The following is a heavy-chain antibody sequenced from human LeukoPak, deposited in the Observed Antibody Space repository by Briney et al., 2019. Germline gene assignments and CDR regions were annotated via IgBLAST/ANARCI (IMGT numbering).Heavy chain of an antibody. CDR2: INPDSGDT. J-gene: IGHJ3*02. CDR3: ARERESDDYYDHAFDI. D-gene: IGHD3-22*01. CDR1: GYTFTGYY. Sequence: ASVKVSCKATGYTFTGYYMHWVRQAPGHGLEWMGRINPDSGDTNSAQKFQGRVTMTRDTSISTAYMELSRLRSDDTAVYYCARERESDDYYDHAFDIWGQGTMVTVSS. V-gene: IGHV1-2*06.